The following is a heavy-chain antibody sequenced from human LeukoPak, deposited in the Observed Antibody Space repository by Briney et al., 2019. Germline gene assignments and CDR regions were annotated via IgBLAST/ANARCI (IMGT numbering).Heavy chain of an antibody. V-gene: IGHV1-69*13. CDR3: ARNWDYYYYGMDV. Sequence: SVEVSCKASGGTFSSYAISWVRQAPGQGLEWMGGIIPIFGTANYAQKFQGRVTITADESTSTAYMELSSLRSEDTAVYYCARNWDYYYYGMDVWGQGTTVTVSS. CDR1: GGTFSSYA. D-gene: IGHD3-16*01. CDR2: IIPIFGTA. J-gene: IGHJ6*02.